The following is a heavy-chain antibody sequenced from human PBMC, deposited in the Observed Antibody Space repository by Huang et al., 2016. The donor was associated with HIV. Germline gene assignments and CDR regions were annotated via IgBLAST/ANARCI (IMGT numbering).Heavy chain of an antibody. J-gene: IGHJ4*02. CDR2: SNSDGSST. CDR1: GFSISSYW. D-gene: IGHD3-22*01. V-gene: IGHV3-74*01. CDR3: ARDPRIQSWLNFFDY. Sequence: EVQLVESGGGLVQPGGSLRLSCAASGFSISSYWMHWVRQAPGKGRVWVSLSNSDGSSTSYADSVKGRFTISRDNAKNTLYLQMNSLRAEDTAVYYCARDPRIQSWLNFFDYWGQGTLVSVSS.